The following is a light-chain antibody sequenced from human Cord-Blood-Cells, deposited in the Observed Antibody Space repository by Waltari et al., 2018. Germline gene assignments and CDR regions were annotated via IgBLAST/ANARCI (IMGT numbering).Light chain of an antibody. CDR2: DAS. CDR1: QSVSSN. V-gene: IGKV3-11*01. Sequence: EIVLTQSPATLSLSPGERATLSCRASQSVSSNLAWYQQKHGQASRLLIYDASNRATGIPARFSSSGAVTDVTLTISSLEPEDFAVYYCQQRSNWPPITFGQGTRLEIK. J-gene: IGKJ5*01. CDR3: QQRSNWPPIT.